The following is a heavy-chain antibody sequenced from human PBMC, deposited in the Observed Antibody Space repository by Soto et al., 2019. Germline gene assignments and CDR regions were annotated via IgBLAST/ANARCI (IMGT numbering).Heavy chain of an antibody. Sequence: QVQLVESGGGVVPPGRSLRLSCAGSGFTFGNYGMHWLRQAPGKGLEWLTVISYDGGDKNYADSVKGRFDISRDNSQKTLYLQMNSLRAEDTAIYYCAKAGGAHKSPLDYWGQGVLVTVSS. V-gene: IGHV3-30*18. D-gene: IGHD3-16*01. CDR2: ISYDGGDK. J-gene: IGHJ4*02. CDR1: GFTFGNYG. CDR3: AKAGGAHKSPLDY.